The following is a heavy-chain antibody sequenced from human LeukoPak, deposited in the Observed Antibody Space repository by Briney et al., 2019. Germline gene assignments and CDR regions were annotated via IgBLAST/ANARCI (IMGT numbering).Heavy chain of an antibody. CDR3: VRVASC. J-gene: IGHJ4*02. CDR1: Y. V-gene: IGHV3-66*02. D-gene: IGHD2-21*01. CDR2: IYSGGST. Sequence: YWSWIPQPPGKGVEWVSVIYSGGSTYYADSVKGRFTISRDNSQNTLYLQKDKLKGQDTALPYYVRVASCWGKATLVTVSS.